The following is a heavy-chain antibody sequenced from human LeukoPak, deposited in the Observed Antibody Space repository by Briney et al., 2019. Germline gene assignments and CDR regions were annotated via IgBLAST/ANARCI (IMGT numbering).Heavy chain of an antibody. J-gene: IGHJ4*02. CDR2: ISAYNGNT. Sequence: ASVKVSCKASGYTFTSYGISWVRQDPGQGLEWMGWISAYNGNTNYAQKLQGRVTMTTDTSTSTAYMELRSLRSDDTAVYYCAREVHTAAAGTMIDYWGQGTLVTVSS. CDR1: GYTFTSYG. CDR3: AREVHTAAAGTMIDY. D-gene: IGHD6-13*01. V-gene: IGHV1-18*01.